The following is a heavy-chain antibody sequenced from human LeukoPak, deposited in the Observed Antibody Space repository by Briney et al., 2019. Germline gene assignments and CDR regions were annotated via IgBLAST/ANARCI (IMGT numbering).Heavy chain of an antibody. CDR1: GFTFSSYW. D-gene: IGHD3-10*01. CDR3: AREERWFGELFVDY. Sequence: GGSLRLPCAASGFTFSSYWMHWVRQAPGKGLVWVSRINSDGSSTSYADSVKGRFTISRDNAKNTLYLQMNSLRAEDTAVYYCAREERWFGELFVDYWGREPWSPSPQ. CDR2: INSDGSST. V-gene: IGHV3-74*01. J-gene: IGHJ4*02.